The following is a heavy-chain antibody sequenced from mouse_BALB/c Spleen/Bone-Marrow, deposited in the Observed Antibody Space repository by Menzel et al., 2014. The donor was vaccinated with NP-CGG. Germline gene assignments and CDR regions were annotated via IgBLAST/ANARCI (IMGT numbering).Heavy chain of an antibody. CDR2: ISTYSGYT. V-gene: IGHV1-67*01. J-gene: IGHJ2*01. Sequence: QVQLQQSGPELARPGVSVKISCRGSGYTFTTYAMHWVKQSPAQSLEWIGVISTYSGYTNYNQKFKGKATMTADKSSSTAYMELARLTSEDSAIYYCARRDDGSSPFDYWGQGTTLTVSS. CDR1: GYTFTTYA. D-gene: IGHD1-1*01. CDR3: ARRDDGSSPFDY.